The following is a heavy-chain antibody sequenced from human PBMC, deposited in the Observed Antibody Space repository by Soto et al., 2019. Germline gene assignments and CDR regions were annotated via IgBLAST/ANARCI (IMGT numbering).Heavy chain of an antibody. CDR2: TVVGSGNT. V-gene: IGHV1-58*01. J-gene: IGHJ6*02. CDR1: GFTFTSSA. CDR3: AADQLELLDYYGMDV. Sequence: SVKVSCKASGFTFTSSAVQWVRQARGQRLEWIGWTVVGSGNTNYAQKFQERVTITRDMSTSTAYMELSSLRSEDTAVYYCAADQLELLDYYGMDVWGQGTTVTVSS. D-gene: IGHD1-7*01.